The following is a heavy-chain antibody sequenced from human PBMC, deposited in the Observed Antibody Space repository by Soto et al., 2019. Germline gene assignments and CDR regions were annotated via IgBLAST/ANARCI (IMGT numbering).Heavy chain of an antibody. CDR2: MNPNRGNT. J-gene: IGHJ3*02. V-gene: IGHV1-8*01. CDR3: ARGLTGNDAAFDI. Sequence: ASVKVSCKASGYTFTSYDINWVRQATGQGLEWMGWMNPNRGNTGYAQKIQGRVTMTRNTSISTAYIELSSLRYEDTAVYYCARGLTGNDAAFDIWGQGTMVTVSS. D-gene: IGHD1-20*01. CDR1: GYTFTSYD.